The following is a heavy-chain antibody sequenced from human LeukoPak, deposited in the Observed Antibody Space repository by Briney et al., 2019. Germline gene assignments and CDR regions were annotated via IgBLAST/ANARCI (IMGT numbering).Heavy chain of an antibody. J-gene: IGHJ4*02. CDR2: IKQDGSER. CDR3: TKRTGEY. CDR1: GFTFSNYW. Sequence: GGSLRLSCAASGFTFSNYWMTWVRQAPGKGLEWVANIKQDGSERYYVDSVKGRFTISRDNAKNSLYLQMNSLRVEDTAVYYCTKRTGEYWGQGTLVTVSA. V-gene: IGHV3-7*03.